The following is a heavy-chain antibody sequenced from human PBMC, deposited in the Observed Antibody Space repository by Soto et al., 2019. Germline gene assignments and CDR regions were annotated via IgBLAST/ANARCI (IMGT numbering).Heavy chain of an antibody. J-gene: IGHJ4*02. D-gene: IGHD4-4*01. CDR3: ARSYSNYFFFDY. Sequence: SETLSLTCTVSGGSISTGGYYWSWIRQHPGKGLEWIGYIYYSGSTYYNPSLRSRISISVDTSKNQFSLQLSSVTAADTAVYYCARSYSNYFFFDYWGQGTLVTVSS. CDR2: IYYSGST. CDR1: GGSISTGGYY. V-gene: IGHV4-31*03.